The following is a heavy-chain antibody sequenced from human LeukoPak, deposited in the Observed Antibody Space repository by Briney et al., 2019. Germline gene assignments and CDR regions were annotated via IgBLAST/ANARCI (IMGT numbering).Heavy chain of an antibody. CDR2: ISAYNGNT. J-gene: IGHJ4*02. CDR3: ARVSFPRHYYESSGYYYFKY. V-gene: IGHV1-18*01. CDR1: GYTFISYG. D-gene: IGHD3-22*01. Sequence: ASVKVSCKASGYTFISYGISWVRQAPGQGLEWMGGISAYNGNTNYEQKLQGRVTMTTDTSTSTAYMELRSLRSDDTAVYYCARVSFPRHYYESSGYYYFKYWGQGTLVTVSS.